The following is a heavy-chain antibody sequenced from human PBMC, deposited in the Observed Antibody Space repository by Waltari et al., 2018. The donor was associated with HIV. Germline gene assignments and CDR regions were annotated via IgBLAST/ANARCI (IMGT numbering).Heavy chain of an antibody. J-gene: IGHJ6*02. CDR3: ARPAADTAMVTSLYYYYGMDV. V-gene: IGHV3-53*01. D-gene: IGHD5-18*01. CDR1: GFAVSSNY. Sequence: EVQLVESGGGLIQPGGSLRLSCAASGFAVSSNYMSWVRQAPGTGLEWVSVMYSEVGTYYADSGKGRFTSSRDNSKTTLYLQMNSLRAEDTAVYYCARPAADTAMVTSLYYYYGMDVWGQGTTVTVSS. CDR2: MYSEVGT.